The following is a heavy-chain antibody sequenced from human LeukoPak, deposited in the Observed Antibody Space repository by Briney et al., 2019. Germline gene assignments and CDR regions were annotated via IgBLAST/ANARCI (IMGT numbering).Heavy chain of an antibody. J-gene: IGHJ4*02. D-gene: IGHD2-2*01. Sequence: ASVKVSCKASGYTFTSYAMHWVRQAPGQRLEWMGWINAGNGNTKYSQKFQGRVTITRDTSASTAYMELSSLRAEDTAVYYCARERRCSSTSCSYYFDYWGQGTLVTVSS. CDR1: GYTFTSYA. CDR3: ARERRCSSTSCSYYFDY. CDR2: INAGNGNT. V-gene: IGHV1-3*01.